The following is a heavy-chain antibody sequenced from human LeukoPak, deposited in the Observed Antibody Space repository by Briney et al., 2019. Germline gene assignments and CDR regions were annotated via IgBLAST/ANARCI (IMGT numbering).Heavy chain of an antibody. V-gene: IGHV4-59*01. CDR2: IYYSGSI. D-gene: IGHD1-26*01. J-gene: IGHJ4*02. Sequence: SETLSLTCTVSGGSISSYYWSWIRQPPGKGLEWIGYIYYSGSINYNPSLKSRVTMSVDTSKNQFSLKLSSVTAADTAVYYRAREGGTYSYYFDYWGQGTLVTVSS. CDR3: AREGGTYSYYFDY. CDR1: GGSISSYY.